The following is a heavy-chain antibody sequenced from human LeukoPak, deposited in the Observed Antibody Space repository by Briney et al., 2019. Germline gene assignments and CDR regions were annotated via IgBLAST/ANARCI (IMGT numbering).Heavy chain of an antibody. V-gene: IGHV3-30-3*01. CDR1: GFTFSTYA. J-gene: IGHJ4*02. Sequence: PGRSLRLPCAASGFTFSTYAMHWVRQAPGRGLEWVAVISYDGSNEYYADSVKGRFTIPRDNSKNTLYLQVNSLRAEDTAVYYCARDNWSFDYWGQGTLVTVSS. D-gene: IGHD1-20*01. CDR3: ARDNWSFDY. CDR2: ISYDGSNE.